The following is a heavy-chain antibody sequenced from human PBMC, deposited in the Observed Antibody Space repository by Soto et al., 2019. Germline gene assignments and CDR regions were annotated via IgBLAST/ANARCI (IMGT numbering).Heavy chain of an antibody. D-gene: IGHD3-16*02. CDR3: AREIQPSAQRRAYYDYIWGSYRYFDY. CDR2: IYYSGST. CDR1: GGSISSYY. J-gene: IGHJ4*02. Sequence: PSETLSLTCTVSGGSISSYYWSWIRQPPGKGLEWIGYIYYSGSTNYNPSLKSRVTISVDTSKNQFSLKLSSVTAADTAVYYCAREIQPSAQRRAYYDYIWGSYRYFDYWGQGTLVTVSS. V-gene: IGHV4-59*01.